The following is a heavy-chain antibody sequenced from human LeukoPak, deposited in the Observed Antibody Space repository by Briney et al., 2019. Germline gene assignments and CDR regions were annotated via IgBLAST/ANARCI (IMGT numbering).Heavy chain of an antibody. Sequence: SETLSLTCTVSGGSISSSSYYWGWIRRPPGKGLEWIGSIYYSGSTYYNPSLKSRVTISVDTSKNQFSLKLSSVTAADTAVYYCARHPLTGDLGGVDYWGQGTLVTVSS. D-gene: IGHD7-27*01. CDR3: ARHPLTGDLGGVDY. V-gene: IGHV4-39*01. CDR1: GGSISSSSYY. J-gene: IGHJ4*02. CDR2: IYYSGST.